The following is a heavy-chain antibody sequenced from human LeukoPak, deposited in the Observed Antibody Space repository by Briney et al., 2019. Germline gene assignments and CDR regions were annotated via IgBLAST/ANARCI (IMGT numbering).Heavy chain of an antibody. CDR2: IYYSGST. Sequence: SETLSLTCTVSGGSISSYYWSWIRQPPGKGLVWIGYIYYSGSTNYNPSLKSRVTISVDTSKNQFSLKLSSVTAADTAVYYCARVASSSWYMVNWFDPWGQGTLVTVSS. V-gene: IGHV4-59*01. J-gene: IGHJ5*02. D-gene: IGHD6-13*01. CDR1: GGSISSYY. CDR3: ARVASSSWYMVNWFDP.